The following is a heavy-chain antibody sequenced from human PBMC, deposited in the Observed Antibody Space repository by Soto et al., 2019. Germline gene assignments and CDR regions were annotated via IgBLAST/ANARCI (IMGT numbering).Heavy chain of an antibody. CDR1: GCTFTTYA. Sequence: PGGSLRLSCAASGCTFTTYAMGWVRQAPGKGLEWVSSISGSGAGTFYADSVKGRFTISRDNAKKMVYLQMNGLRADDTALYYCAKESLTVAGNNFDSWGQGTLVTVSS. CDR3: AKESLTVAGNNFDS. V-gene: IGHV3-23*01. D-gene: IGHD6-19*01. CDR2: ISGSGAGT. J-gene: IGHJ4*02.